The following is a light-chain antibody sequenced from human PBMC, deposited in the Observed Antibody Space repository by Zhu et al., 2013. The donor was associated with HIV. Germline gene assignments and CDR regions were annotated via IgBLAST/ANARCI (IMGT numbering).Light chain of an antibody. J-gene: IGKJ5*01. CDR2: DIS. Sequence: DIVVTQTPLSLSVTPGQPASVSCRSSQSLLHTDGKTYLFWFMQRAGQPPQLLFHDISKRFSGVPDTFSGSGSGTDFTLNISRVEAEDVGVYYCMQSLQLPITFGQGTRLEIK. CDR3: MQSLQLPIT. V-gene: IGKV2D-29*01. CDR1: QSLLHTDGKTY.